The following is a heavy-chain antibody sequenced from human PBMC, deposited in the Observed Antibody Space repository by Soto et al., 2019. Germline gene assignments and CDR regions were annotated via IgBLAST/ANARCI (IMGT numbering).Heavy chain of an antibody. CDR1: GFTFSSYS. CDR3: AKKDDYIWGSYRQRAVWNAFDI. V-gene: IGHV3-48*02. CDR2: ISSSSSTI. J-gene: IGHJ3*02. D-gene: IGHD3-16*02. Sequence: GGSLRLSCAASGFTFSSYSMNWVRQAPGKGLEWVSYISSSSSTIYYADSVKGRFTISRDNAKNSLYLQMNSLRDEDTAVYYCAKKDDYIWGSYRQRAVWNAFDIWGQGTMVTVSS.